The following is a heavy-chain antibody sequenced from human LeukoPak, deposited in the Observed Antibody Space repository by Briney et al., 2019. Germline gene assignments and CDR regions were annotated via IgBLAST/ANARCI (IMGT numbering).Heavy chain of an antibody. CDR2: ISFDGSSK. V-gene: IGHV3-30*18. CDR3: AKAADQYYYYYFYYMDV. J-gene: IGHJ6*03. CDR1: GFTFSAYG. Sequence: PGGSLRLSCAASGFTFSAYGMHWVRQAPGKGLEWVAVISFDGSSKDYAESVRGRFTVSRDNSMNTLYLQMNSLRVEDTAVYYCAKAADQYYYYYFYYMDVWGKGTTVTVSS. D-gene: IGHD2-2*01.